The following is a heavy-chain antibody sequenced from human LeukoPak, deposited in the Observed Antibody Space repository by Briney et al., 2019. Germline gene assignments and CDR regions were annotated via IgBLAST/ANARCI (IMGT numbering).Heavy chain of an antibody. CDR3: GRGRSSWDN. CDR2: INHSGST. J-gene: IGHJ4*02. Sequence: SETLPLTCAVYGGSFSGYYWSWIRQPPGKGLEWIGEINHSGSTNYNPSLKSRVTISVDASKNQFSLKLSSVTAADTAVYYCGRGRSSWDNRGQGTLVPVSS. CDR1: GGSFSGYY. V-gene: IGHV4-34*01. D-gene: IGHD6-13*01.